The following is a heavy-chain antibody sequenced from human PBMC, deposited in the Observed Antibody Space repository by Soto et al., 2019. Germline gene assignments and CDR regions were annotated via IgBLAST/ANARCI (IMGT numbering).Heavy chain of an antibody. D-gene: IGHD1-26*01. CDR3: ARDPGGRFDS. J-gene: IGHJ4*02. V-gene: IGHV4-59*01. CDR1: GGSISNYY. CDR2: IYYSGST. Sequence: SETLSLTCTVSGGSISNYYWSWIRQPPGGGLEWIGYIYYSGSTNYNPALKSRLTISVGTSRKEFSLRLTSVTAADSAVYYCARDPGGRFDSWGQGTLVTAPQ.